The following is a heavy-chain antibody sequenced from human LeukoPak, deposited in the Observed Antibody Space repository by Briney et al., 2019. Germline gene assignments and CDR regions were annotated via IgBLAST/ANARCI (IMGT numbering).Heavy chain of an antibody. D-gene: IGHD1-1*01. CDR2: ITGGGGST. J-gene: IGHJ4*02. CDR1: GFNFTIYA. Sequence: GGSLRLSCAASGFNFTIYAMTWVRQAPGTGLEWLSGITGGGGSTNYADSVKGRFNISRDNSKNTLYLQMNSLRAEDTAVYYCAKVGSGNFPSDYWGQGTLVTVSS. V-gene: IGHV3-23*01. CDR3: AKVGSGNFPSDY.